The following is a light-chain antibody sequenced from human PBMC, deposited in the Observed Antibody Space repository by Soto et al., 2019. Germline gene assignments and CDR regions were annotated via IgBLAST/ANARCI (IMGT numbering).Light chain of an antibody. Sequence: EIVMTQSPLTLPVTPGEPASISCRSSQSLLYNNTYNYLDWYVQKPGQSPQLLIYFGSNRAPGVPDRFSGSGSGTDFTLNINRVEAEDVGTYYRMQALQRLTVGQGTRRDIK. CDR3: MQALQRLT. J-gene: IGKJ5*01. CDR2: FGS. CDR1: QSLLYNNTYNY. V-gene: IGKV2-28*01.